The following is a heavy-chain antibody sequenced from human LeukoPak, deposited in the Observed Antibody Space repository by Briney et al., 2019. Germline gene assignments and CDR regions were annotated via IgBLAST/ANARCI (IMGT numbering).Heavy chain of an antibody. V-gene: IGHV3-23*01. CDR2: ISGSGGST. D-gene: IGHD2-21*01. J-gene: IGHJ4*02. CDR3: AKDAQAYCGGDCYSVFDY. CDR1: GFTFSSYA. Sequence: GSLRLSCAASGFTFSSYAMSWVRQAPGKGLEWASAISGSGGSTYYADSVKGRFTISRDNSKNTLYLQMNSLRAEDTAVYYCAKDAQAYCGGDCYSVFDYWGQGTLVTVSS.